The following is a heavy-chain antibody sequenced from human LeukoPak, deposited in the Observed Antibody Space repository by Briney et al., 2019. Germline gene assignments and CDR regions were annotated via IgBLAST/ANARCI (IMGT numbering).Heavy chain of an antibody. Sequence: SETLSLTCTVSGGSISSYYWSWIRQPPGKGLEWIGYIYYSGSTSYNPSLKSRVTISVDTSKNQFSLKLSSVTAADTAVYYCTGGFRRSWFDPWGQGTLVTVSS. V-gene: IGHV4-59*08. CDR2: IYYSGST. J-gene: IGHJ5*02. CDR1: GGSISSYY. D-gene: IGHD2-15*01. CDR3: TGGFRRSWFDP.